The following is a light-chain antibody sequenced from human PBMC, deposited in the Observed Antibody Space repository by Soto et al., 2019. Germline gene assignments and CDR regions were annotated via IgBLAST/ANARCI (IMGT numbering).Light chain of an antibody. CDR2: EGG. V-gene: IGLV2-23*01. J-gene: IGLJ1*01. CDR3: CSFANFNTYV. CDR1: SNNVGSYNL. Sequence: SVLTQPASVSGAPGQSIALSCTGTSNNVGSYNLVSWYQQHPGKAPKLLISEGGKRPSGVSDRFSASKSGNTASLTISGLQAEDEADYYCCSFANFNTYVFGSGTKVTVL.